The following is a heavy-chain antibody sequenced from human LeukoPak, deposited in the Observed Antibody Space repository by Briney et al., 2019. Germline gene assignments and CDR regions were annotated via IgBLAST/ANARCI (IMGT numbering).Heavy chain of an antibody. D-gene: IGHD5-18*01. CDR2: ISSSGSTI. CDR1: GFTFSSYE. CDR3: ARVHYNTAMVDIDY. V-gene: IGHV3-48*03. Sequence: GGSLRLSCAASGFTFSSYEMHWVRQAPGKGLEWISYISSSGSTIYYADSVKGRFTVSRDNGKNSLYLQMNSLRAEDTAVYYCARVHYNTAMVDIDYWGQGTLVTVSS. J-gene: IGHJ4*02.